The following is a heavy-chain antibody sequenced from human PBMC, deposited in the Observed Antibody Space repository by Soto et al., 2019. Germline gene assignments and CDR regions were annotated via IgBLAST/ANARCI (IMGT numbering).Heavy chain of an antibody. D-gene: IGHD1-26*01. CDR3: TRAAIRGELLEY. CDR1: GFIFSVDW. CDR2: INTDGSST. V-gene: IGHV3-74*01. Sequence: GGSLRLSCAASGFIFSVDWMLWVRQAPGKGLVWVSRINTDGSSTSYADSVKGRFTISRDNAKNTLYLQMNGLRAEDTAVYYCTRAAIRGELLEYWGQGTQVTVSS. J-gene: IGHJ4*02.